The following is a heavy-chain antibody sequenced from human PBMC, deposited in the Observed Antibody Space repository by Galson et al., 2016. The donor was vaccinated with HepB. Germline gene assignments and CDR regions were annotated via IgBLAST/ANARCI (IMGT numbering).Heavy chain of an antibody. V-gene: IGHV1-69*13. CDR1: GGTFSNYA. CDR3: ARDPLFDY. J-gene: IGHJ4*02. Sequence: SVKVSCKASGGTFSNYAISWVRQAPGQGLEWMGGIIPIFGTGNNAQKFQGRVTITADESTSTAYMELSSLRSEDTAVYYCARDPLFDYWGQGTLVTVSS. CDR2: IIPIFGTG.